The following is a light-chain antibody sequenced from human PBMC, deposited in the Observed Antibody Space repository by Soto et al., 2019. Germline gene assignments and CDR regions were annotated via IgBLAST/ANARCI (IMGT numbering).Light chain of an antibody. J-gene: IGKJ2*01. V-gene: IGKV1-5*01. CDR2: DAS. CDR1: RSISDS. Sequence: DIQMTQSPSSLSASVGDRVTITCRVSRSISDSLAWYQQKPGRAPNLLIFDASSLQSGVPSRFSGSGSGTEFTLTISSLQPGDFATYYCQHYTIYPYTFGQGTKVDIK. CDR3: QHYTIYPYT.